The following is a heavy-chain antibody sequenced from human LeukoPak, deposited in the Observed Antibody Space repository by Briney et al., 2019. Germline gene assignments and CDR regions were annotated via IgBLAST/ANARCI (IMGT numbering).Heavy chain of an antibody. J-gene: IGHJ6*03. V-gene: IGHV1-8*03. CDR1: GYTFTSYE. CDR3: ARNVRQFYYDSGGYALYYYYMDV. CDR2: MNPNSGNT. D-gene: IGHD3-22*01. Sequence: GASVKVSCKASGYTFTSYEIHWVRRATGQGLEWMGWMNPNSGNTGYTQKFQGRVTVTRDTSISTAYMELSSLRSEDTAVYYCARNVRQFYYDSGGYALYYYYMDVWGEGTTVTVSS.